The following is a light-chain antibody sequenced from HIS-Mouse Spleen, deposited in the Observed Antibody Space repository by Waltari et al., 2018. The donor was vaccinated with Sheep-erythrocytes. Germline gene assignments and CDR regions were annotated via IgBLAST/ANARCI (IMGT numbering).Light chain of an antibody. CDR3: CACAGSSTPWV. CDR1: SSDVGSYNL. J-gene: IGLJ3*02. CDR2: DGS. Sequence: QSALTQPASVSGSPGQSITISCTGTSSDVGSYNLVSWYQQHPGTAPKLMIYDGSKRPSGVSNRFSGSKSGNTASLAISGLQAEDEADYYCCACAGSSTPWVFGGGTKLTVL. V-gene: IGLV2-23*01.